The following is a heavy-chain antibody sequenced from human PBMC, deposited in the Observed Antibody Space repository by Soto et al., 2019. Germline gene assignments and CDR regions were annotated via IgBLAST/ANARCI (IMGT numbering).Heavy chain of an antibody. Sequence: QVQLQQWGAGLLKPSETLSLTCVVYGGSLSGYYWSWIRQPPGKGLEWIGEIKDGGLTNYSPSLKSRAIISVDRPQNQFSLKLHSVTAADTAVYYCARGQEGVVATHWDQGSLVTVSS. V-gene: IGHV4-34*01. J-gene: IGHJ4*02. CDR2: IKDGGLT. CDR3: ARGQEGVVATH. D-gene: IGHD5-12*01. CDR1: GGSLSGYY.